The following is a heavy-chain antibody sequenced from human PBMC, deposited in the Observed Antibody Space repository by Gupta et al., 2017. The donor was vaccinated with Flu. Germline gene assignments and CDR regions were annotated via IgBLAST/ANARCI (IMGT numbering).Heavy chain of an antibody. CDR2: ISYDGSNK. J-gene: IGHJ6*02. Sequence: QVQLVESGGGVVQPGRSLRLSCAASGFTFSSYGMHWVRQAPGKGLEWVAVISYDGSNKYYADSVKGRFTISRDNSKNTLYRQMNSLRAEETAVYYCAKDQYSGIYWYYYYGMDVWGQGTTVTVSS. D-gene: IGHD1-26*01. V-gene: IGHV3-30*18. CDR1: GFTFSSYG. CDR3: AKDQYSGIYWYYYYGMDV.